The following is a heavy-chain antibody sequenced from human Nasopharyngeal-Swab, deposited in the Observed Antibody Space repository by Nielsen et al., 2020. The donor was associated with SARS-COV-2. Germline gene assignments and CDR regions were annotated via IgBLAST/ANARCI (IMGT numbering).Heavy chain of an antibody. J-gene: IGHJ6*02. CDR2: IIPILGIA. D-gene: IGHD5-24*01. CDR3: AHDGYNYYYYGMDV. Sequence: SVKVSCKAFGGTFSSYAISWVRQAPGQGLEWMGRIIPILGIANYAQKFQGRVTITADKSTSTAYMELSSLRSEDTAVYYCAHDGYNYYYYGMDVWGQGTTVTVSS. CDR1: GGTFSSYA. V-gene: IGHV1-69*04.